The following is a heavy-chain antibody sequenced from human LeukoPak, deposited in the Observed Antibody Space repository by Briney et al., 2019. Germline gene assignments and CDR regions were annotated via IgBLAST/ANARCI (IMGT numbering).Heavy chain of an antibody. CDR2: ISYDGSNK. CDR1: GFTFSSYG. CDR3: ARPRISTGYYYSLDY. V-gene: IGHV3-30*03. Sequence: GRSLRLSCAASGFTFSSYGMHWVRQAPGKGLEWVAVISYDGSNKYYADSVKGRFTISRDNSKNTLYLQMNSLRAEDTAVYYCARPRISTGYYYSLDYWGQGTLVTVSS. J-gene: IGHJ4*02. D-gene: IGHD3-22*01.